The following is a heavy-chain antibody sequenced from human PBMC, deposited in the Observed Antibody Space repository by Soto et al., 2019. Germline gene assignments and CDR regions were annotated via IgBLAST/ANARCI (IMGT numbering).Heavy chain of an antibody. V-gene: IGHV3-15*01. J-gene: IGHJ4*02. CDR3: TTAVGATQDY. CDR1: GFTFSNAW. D-gene: IGHD1-26*01. Sequence: EVQLVESGGGWVKPGGSLRLSCAASGFTFSNAWMSWVRQAPGKGRGWVGRIKGKTDGGTTDYAAPVKGRFTIPRDDSKNTLYLQMNSLKTEDTAVYYCTTAVGATQDYWGQGTLVTVSS. CDR2: IKGKTDGGTT.